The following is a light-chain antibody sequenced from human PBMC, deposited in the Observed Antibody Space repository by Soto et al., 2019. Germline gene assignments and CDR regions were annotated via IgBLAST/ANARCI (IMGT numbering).Light chain of an antibody. CDR2: GVS. J-gene: IGKJ5*01. Sequence: EIEFTQSPGTLSLSPGERATLSCSTSQRLASGYLAWYQQKPGQAPRLLLYGVSTRATGVPDRFSGSGSGTDFTLAISRVEPEDFAVYFCQQYADSPITFGQGTRLEIK. CDR1: QRLASGY. V-gene: IGKV3-20*01. CDR3: QQYADSPIT.